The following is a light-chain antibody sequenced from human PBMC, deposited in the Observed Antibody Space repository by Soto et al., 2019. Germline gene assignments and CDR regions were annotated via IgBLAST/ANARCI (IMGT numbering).Light chain of an antibody. CDR3: QQYNNWRPGT. J-gene: IGKJ1*01. Sequence: EIVMTQSPATLSVSPGERATLSCRASQSVSSNLAWYQQKPGQAPRLLIYGASTRATGVPARFSCSGSGTEYTLTTSILQSEDVAVYYCQQYNNWRPGTFGQGTKVEIK. V-gene: IGKV3-15*01. CDR2: GAS. CDR1: QSVSSN.